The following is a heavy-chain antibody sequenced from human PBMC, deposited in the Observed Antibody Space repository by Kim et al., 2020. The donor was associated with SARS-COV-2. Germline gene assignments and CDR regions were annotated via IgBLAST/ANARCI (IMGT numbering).Heavy chain of an antibody. CDR2: ISGSGGST. CDR3: AKGLSGIVVVTAILQGGWFGP. D-gene: IGHD2-21*02. V-gene: IGHV3-23*01. J-gene: IGHJ5*02. CDR1: GFTFSSYA. Sequence: GGSLRLSCAASGFTFSSYAMSWVRQAPGKGLEWVSAISGSGGSTYYADSVKGRFTISRDNSKNTLYLQMNRLRAEDTAVYYCAKGLSGIVVVTAILQGGWFGPWGQGPLVSLSS.